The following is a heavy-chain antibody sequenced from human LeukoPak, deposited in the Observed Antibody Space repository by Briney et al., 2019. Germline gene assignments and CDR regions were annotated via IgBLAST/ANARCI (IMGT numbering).Heavy chain of an antibody. CDR3: TRDEGDDYFDN. Sequence: GGSLRLSCAAIGFPFSDAWMSWVRQAPGKGLGWVGRIESKTDSGTTEYAAPVKGRFTISRDDSKNTLYLQMNSLKTEDTAVYYCTRDEGDDYFDNWGQGTLVTVSS. CDR2: IESKTDSGTT. CDR1: GFPFSDAW. D-gene: IGHD3-16*01. V-gene: IGHV3-15*04. J-gene: IGHJ4*02.